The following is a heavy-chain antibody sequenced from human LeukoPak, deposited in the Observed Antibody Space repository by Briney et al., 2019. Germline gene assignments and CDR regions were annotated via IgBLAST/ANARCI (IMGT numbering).Heavy chain of an antibody. CDR3: ARELVERHPL. J-gene: IGHJ1*01. V-gene: IGHV3-48*01. CDR1: GSTFSSYS. CDR2: ISSNRSTK. Sequence: QPGGSLRPCCVAAGSTFSSYSMNWVRQAPGKGLEWISYISSNRSTKYYAYSVRGRSTIYRDTAKNSVFLQMNSLGADDTGVHYCARELVERHPLWGQGTLVSVSS. D-gene: IGHD2-15*01.